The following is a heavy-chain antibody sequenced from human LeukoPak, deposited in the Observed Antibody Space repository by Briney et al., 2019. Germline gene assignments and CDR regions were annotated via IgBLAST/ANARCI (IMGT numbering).Heavy chain of an antibody. CDR3: ARGYYDSSGYYYYYYYMDV. V-gene: IGHV1-2*02. Sequence: ASVKVSCKASGYTLTGYYMHWVRQAPGQGLEWMGWINPNSGGTNYAQKFQGRVTMTRDTSISTAYMELSRLRSDDTAVYYCARGYYDSSGYYYYYYYMDVWGKGTTVTISS. J-gene: IGHJ6*03. D-gene: IGHD3-22*01. CDR1: GYTLTGYY. CDR2: INPNSGGT.